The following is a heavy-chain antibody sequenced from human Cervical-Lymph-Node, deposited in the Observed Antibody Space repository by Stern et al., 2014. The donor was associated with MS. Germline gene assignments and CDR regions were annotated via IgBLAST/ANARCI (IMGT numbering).Heavy chain of an antibody. CDR1: GFTFSDHY. J-gene: IGHJ4*02. CDR2: TRNKANSYTT. V-gene: IGHV3-72*01. CDR3: ARGHDSFDY. D-gene: IGHD3-3*01. Sequence: EVQLVESGGGLVQPGGSLRLSCAVSGFTFSDHYMDWVRQAPGKGLEWVGRTRNKANSYTTEYAASVKGRFTISRDDSKNSLYLQMNSLKTEDTAVYYCARGHDSFDYGGRGPLVTVPS.